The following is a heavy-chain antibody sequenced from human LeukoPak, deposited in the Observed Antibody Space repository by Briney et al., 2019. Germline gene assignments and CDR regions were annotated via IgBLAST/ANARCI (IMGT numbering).Heavy chain of an antibody. CDR2: ISGSGGST. CDR3: AKDSPWDPKPDDAFDI. Sequence: HPGGSLRLSCAASGFTFSSYAMSWVRQAPGKGLEWVSAISGSGGSTYYADSVKGRFTISRDNSKNTLYLQMNSLRAEDTAVYYCAKDSPWDPKPDDAFDIWGQGTMVTVSS. V-gene: IGHV3-23*01. J-gene: IGHJ3*02. D-gene: IGHD1-14*01. CDR1: GFTFSSYA.